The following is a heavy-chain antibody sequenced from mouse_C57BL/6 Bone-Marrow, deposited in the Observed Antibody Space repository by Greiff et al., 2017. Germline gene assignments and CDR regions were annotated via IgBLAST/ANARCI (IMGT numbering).Heavy chain of an antibody. CDR2: IYPRSGNT. J-gene: IGHJ2*01. CDR3: ARHYYGSSDGY. Sequence: QVQLQQSGAELARPGASVKLSCKASGYTFTSYGISWVKQRTGQGLEWIGEIYPRSGNTYYNEKFKGKATLTADKSSRTANMGLRSLTSEDSAAYVCARHYYGSSDGYWGQGTTLTVSS. CDR1: GYTFTSYG. V-gene: IGHV1-81*01. D-gene: IGHD1-1*01.